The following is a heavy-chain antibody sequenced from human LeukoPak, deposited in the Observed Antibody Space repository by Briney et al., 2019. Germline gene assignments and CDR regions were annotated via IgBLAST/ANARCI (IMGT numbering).Heavy chain of an antibody. J-gene: IGHJ6*02. D-gene: IGHD3-22*01. V-gene: IGHV4-61*02. CDR2: IYTSGST. CDR3: ARQEAGITTDYYYGMDV. Sequence: PSETLSLTCTVSGGSISSGSYYWNWIRQPAGKGLEWIGRIYTSGSTDYNPSLKSRVTISVDTSKNQFSLKLSSVTAADTAVYYCARQEAGITTDYYYGMDVWGQGTTVTVSS. CDR1: GGSISSGSYY.